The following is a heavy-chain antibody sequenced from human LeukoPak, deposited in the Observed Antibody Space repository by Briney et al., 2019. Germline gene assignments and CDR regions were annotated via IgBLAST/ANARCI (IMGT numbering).Heavy chain of an antibody. Sequence: ASVKVSCKASGYTFVNYDINWVRQAPGQGLEWMGWINPYNGDTNYVQKFQGRVTMTTDTSTSTAYMELRSLKYDDTAVYYCARFLDYGGNSVSLLRYWGQGTLVTVSS. J-gene: IGHJ4*02. CDR2: INPYNGDT. D-gene: IGHD4-23*01. V-gene: IGHV1-18*01. CDR3: ARFLDYGGNSVSLLRY. CDR1: GYTFVNYD.